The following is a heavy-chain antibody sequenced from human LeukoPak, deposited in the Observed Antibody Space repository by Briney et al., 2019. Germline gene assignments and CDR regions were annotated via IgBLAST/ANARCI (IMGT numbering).Heavy chain of an antibody. V-gene: IGHV3-48*03. CDR3: ARGISGTTVDY. D-gene: IGHD1-7*01. CDR1: GFIFSRYE. Sequence: GGSLRLSCAASGFIFSRYEVNWVRQAPGKGLEWVSYISSSGSSIYYADSVKGRFTISRDNAKNSLYLQMNSLRAEDTAVYYCARGISGTTVDYWGQGTLVTVSS. J-gene: IGHJ4*02. CDR2: ISSSGSSI.